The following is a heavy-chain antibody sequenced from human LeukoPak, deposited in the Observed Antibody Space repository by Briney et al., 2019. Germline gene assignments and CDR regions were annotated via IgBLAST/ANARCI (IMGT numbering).Heavy chain of an antibody. V-gene: IGHV3-30*04. Sequence: GGSLRLSCAASGFTFSDYTMQWVRQAPGKGMEWVALLPPDGSYQYYADSLKGRFTISRDNFKNALYLQMNSLRLEDTAVYYCARGLHDRSWYGAHWGQGTLLSVSS. CDR1: GFTFSDYT. J-gene: IGHJ4*02. CDR3: ARGLHDRSWYGAH. CDR2: LPPDGSYQ. D-gene: IGHD6-13*01.